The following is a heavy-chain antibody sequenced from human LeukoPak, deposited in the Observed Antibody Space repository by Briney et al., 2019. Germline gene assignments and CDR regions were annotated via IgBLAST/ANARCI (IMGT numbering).Heavy chain of an antibody. CDR2: ISGSGGST. V-gene: IGHV3-23*01. J-gene: IGHJ4*02. CDR3: AKGPYDFWSGYPRYFDY. Sequence: GGSLRLSCAASGFTFSSYAMSWVRQAPGKGLEWVSAISGSGGSTYYADSVKGRFTISRDNSKNTLYLQMNSLRAEDTAVYYCAKGPYDFWSGYPRYFDYWGQGTLVTASS. D-gene: IGHD3-3*01. CDR1: GFTFSSYA.